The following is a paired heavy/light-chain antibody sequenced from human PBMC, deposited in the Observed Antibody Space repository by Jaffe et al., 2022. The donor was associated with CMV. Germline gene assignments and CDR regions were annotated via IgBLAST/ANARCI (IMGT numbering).Light chain of an antibody. J-gene: IGKJ4*01. V-gene: IGKV4-1*01. CDR1: QSVLYSSNNKNY. CDR3: QQYYSTLLT. Sequence: DIVMTQSPDSLAVSLGERATINCKSSQSVLYSSNNKNYLAWYQQKPGQPPKLLIYWASTRESGVPDRFSGSGSGTDFTLTISSLQAEDVAVYYCQQYYSTLLTFGGGTKVEIK. CDR2: WAS.
Heavy chain of an antibody. CDR1: GGTFSSYA. CDR3: ARPKLPIVVVPAAIPSLNYGMDV. CDR2: IIPIFGTA. J-gene: IGHJ6*02. Sequence: QVQLVQSGAEVKKPGSSVKVSCKASGGTFSSYAISWVRQAPGQGLEWMGGIIPIFGTANYAQKFQGRVTITADESTSTAYMELSSLRSEDTAVYYCARPKLPIVVVPAAIPSLNYGMDVWGQGTTVTVSS. V-gene: IGHV1-69*01. D-gene: IGHD2-2*02.